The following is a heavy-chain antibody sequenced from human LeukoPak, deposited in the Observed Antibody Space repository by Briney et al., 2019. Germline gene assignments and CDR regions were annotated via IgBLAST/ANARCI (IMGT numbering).Heavy chain of an antibody. CDR1: GFTVSSNY. CDR3: ARDLYDGSGSYRYYYYGMDV. V-gene: IGHV3-53*04. CDR2: IYSGGST. J-gene: IGHJ6*02. Sequence: GGSLRLSCAASGFTVSSNYMSWVRQAPGKGLEWVSVIYSGGSTYYAESVKGRFTISRHNSKNTLYLQMNSLRAEDTAVYYCARDLYDGSGSYRYYYYGMDVWGQGTTVTVSS. D-gene: IGHD3-10*01.